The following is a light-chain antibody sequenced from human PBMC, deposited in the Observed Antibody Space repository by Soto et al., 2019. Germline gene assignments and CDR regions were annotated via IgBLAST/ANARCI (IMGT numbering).Light chain of an antibody. CDR2: KAY. V-gene: IGKV1-5*03. J-gene: IGKJ1*01. Sequence: EIQMTQSTSTMSGSLGDRVTSTGGASKTISSWLAWYQQKPGKASKLLIYKAYTLKSGVTSRFSGSGSGTEFTITISSLQPDDFATYYCQHYNSYSEAVGQGTKVEIK. CDR3: QHYNSYSEA. CDR1: KTISSW.